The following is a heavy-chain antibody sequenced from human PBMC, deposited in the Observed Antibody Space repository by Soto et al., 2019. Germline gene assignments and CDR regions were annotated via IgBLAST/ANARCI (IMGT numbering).Heavy chain of an antibody. CDR3: ARVVGATNTLHN. D-gene: IGHD1-26*01. CDR2: IKQDGSEE. V-gene: IGHV3-7*01. Sequence: EVQLVESGGGLVQPGGSLRLACVASGFTFSSHWMSWVRQAPGKGLEWVANIKQDGSEEHYVDSVKGRFTVSRDNAENSQNLQMNSLRAEDKDVYYCARVVGATNTLHNWGQGTLVTVSS. J-gene: IGHJ4*02. CDR1: GFTFSSHW.